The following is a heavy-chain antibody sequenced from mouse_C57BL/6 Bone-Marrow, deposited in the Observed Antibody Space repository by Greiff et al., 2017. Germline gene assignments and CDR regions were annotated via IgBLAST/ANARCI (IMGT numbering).Heavy chain of an antibody. CDR3: AREKGNYDYDFAY. D-gene: IGHD2-4*01. V-gene: IGHV1-50*01. CDR1: GYTFTSYW. CDR2: IDPSDSYT. Sequence: QVQLKQPGAELVKPGASVKLSCKASGYTFTSYWLQWVKQRPGQGLEWIGEIDPSDSYTNYNQKFKGKATLTLDTSSSTAYMQLSSLTSEDSAVYYCAREKGNYDYDFAYWGQGTLVTVSA. J-gene: IGHJ3*01.